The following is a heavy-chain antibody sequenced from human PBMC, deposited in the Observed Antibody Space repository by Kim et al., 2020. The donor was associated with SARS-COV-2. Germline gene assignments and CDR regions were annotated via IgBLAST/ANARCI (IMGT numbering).Heavy chain of an antibody. CDR1: GGSFSGYY. CDR2: INHSGST. CDR3: ARGGYDSSGYYVYYYYGM. Sequence: SETLSLTCAVYGGSFSGYYWSWIRQPPGKGLEWIGEINHSGSTNYNPSLKSRVTISVDTSKNQFSLKLSSVTAADTAVYYCARGGYDSSGYYVYYYYGM. J-gene: IGHJ6*01. D-gene: IGHD3-22*01. V-gene: IGHV4-34*01.